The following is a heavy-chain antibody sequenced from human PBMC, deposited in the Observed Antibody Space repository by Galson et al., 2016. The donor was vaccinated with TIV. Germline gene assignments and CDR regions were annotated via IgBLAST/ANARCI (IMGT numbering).Heavy chain of an antibody. D-gene: IGHD3-10*01. CDR2: INPKTGAT. V-gene: IGHV1-2*02. Sequence: SVKVSCKASGYSFAGYFMHWVRQAPGQGLEWMGWINPKTGATTYAQEFQGRITMTRDTSASTVYMDLNRLQSDDTAVYYCVRSDSYYKYALDVWGQGTTVTVSS. J-gene: IGHJ3*01. CDR1: GYSFAGYF. CDR3: VRSDSYYKYALDV.